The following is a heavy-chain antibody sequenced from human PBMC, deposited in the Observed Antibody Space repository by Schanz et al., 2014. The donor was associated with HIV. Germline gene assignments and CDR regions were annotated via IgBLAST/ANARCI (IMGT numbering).Heavy chain of an antibody. CDR3: ARGEVATIEDKRGDYYYYYTMDV. CDR1: GGPLIRTYG. CDR2: IIPIFGTA. V-gene: IGHV1-69*01. D-gene: IGHD5-12*01. Sequence: QVKLVQSGAEVKRPGSTGKVSCTASGGPLIRTYGFSWARQAPGQGLEWMGGIIPIFGTANYAQKFQDRVTITADEPTSTAYMVLRGLRSEDTAVYYCARGEVATIEDKRGDYYYYYTMDVWGQGTTVTVSS. J-gene: IGHJ6*02.